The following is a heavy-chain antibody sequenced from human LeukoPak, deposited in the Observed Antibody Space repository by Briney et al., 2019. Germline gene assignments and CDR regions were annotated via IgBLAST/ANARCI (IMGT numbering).Heavy chain of an antibody. CDR1: GLTFSSYE. CDR3: AREESQLRVGARGYFQH. D-gene: IGHD1-26*01. V-gene: IGHV3-48*03. J-gene: IGHJ1*01. CDR2: ISRSGSTI. Sequence: PGGPLTLSCAASGLTFSSYEMNWVRQAPGKGLEWVSYISRSGSTIYYAHSVKGRFTISRDNAKNSLYLQMNSLRAEDTAVYYCAREESQLRVGARGYFQHWGEGTLVTVSS.